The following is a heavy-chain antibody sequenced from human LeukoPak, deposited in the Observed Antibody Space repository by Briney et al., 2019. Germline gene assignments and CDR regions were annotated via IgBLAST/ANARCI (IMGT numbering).Heavy chain of an antibody. J-gene: IGHJ6*02. CDR3: ARDGLDRYYYGKDV. CDR1: GGSISSYY. Sequence: SETLSLTCTVSGGSISSYYWSWIRQPPGKGLEWIGYIYYSGSTNYNPSLKSRVTISVDTSKNQFSLKLSSVTAADTAVYYCARDGLDRYYYGKDVWGQGTTVTVSS. D-gene: IGHD3-9*01. V-gene: IGHV4-59*01. CDR2: IYYSGST.